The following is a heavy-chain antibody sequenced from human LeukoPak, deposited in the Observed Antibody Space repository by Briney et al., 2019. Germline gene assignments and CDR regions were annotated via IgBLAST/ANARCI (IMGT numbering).Heavy chain of an antibody. J-gene: IGHJ4*02. CDR3: ARNFDS. CDR2: ITSSSSTI. D-gene: IGHD2/OR15-2a*01. V-gene: IGHV3-48*01. CDR1: GFIFTSYT. Sequence: GSLRLSCAASGFIFTSYTMNWVRQAPGKGLEWVSYITSSSSTIYYADSVKGRFTMSRDNAENSLYLQMNSLRAEDTAVYYCARNFDSWGQGTLVTVSS.